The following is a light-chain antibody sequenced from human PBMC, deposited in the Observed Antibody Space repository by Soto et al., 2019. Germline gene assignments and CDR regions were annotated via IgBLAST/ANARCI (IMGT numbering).Light chain of an antibody. CDR3: AAWDDSRYAV. J-gene: IGLJ7*01. CDR1: SSNIGSNT. CDR2: SNN. V-gene: IGLV1-44*01. Sequence: QLVLTQPPSASGTPGQRVTISCSGSSSNIGSNTVNWYQQLPGTAPKLLIYSNNQRPSGVPDRFSGSKSGTSASLAISGLQSEDEADYYCAAWDDSRYAVFGGGTQLTVL.